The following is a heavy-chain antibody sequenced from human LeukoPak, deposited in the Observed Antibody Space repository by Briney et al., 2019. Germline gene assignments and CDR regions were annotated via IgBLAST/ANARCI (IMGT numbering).Heavy chain of an antibody. CDR3: ARAALELHKAVDY. CDR1: GFTFSDYY. D-gene: IGHD1-7*01. Sequence: GGSLRLSCAASGFTFSDYYMSWIRQAPGKGLEWVSYISSSGSTIYYADSVKGRFTISRDNAKNSLYLQMNSLRAEDTAVYYCARAALELHKAVDYWGQGTLVTVSS. CDR2: ISSSGSTI. V-gene: IGHV3-11*01. J-gene: IGHJ4*02.